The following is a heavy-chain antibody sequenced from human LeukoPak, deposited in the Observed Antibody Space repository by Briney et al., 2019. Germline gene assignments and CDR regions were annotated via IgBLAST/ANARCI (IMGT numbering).Heavy chain of an antibody. CDR1: GFTFSSYA. J-gene: IGHJ4*02. V-gene: IGHV3-23*01. CDR3: ANGYYYNILTGYYKDRDTNFQY. Sequence: GSLRLSCAASGFTFSSYAMSWVRQAPGKGLEWVSAISGSGGSTYYADSVKGRFTISRDNAKNSLYLQINSLRAEDTAVYYCANGYYYNILTGYYKDRDTNFQYWGQGTLVTVSS. CDR2: ISGSGGST. D-gene: IGHD3-9*01.